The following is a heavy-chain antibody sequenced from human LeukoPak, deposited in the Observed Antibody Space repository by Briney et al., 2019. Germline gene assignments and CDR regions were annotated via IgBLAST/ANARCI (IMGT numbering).Heavy chain of an antibody. CDR1: GDSVSSTSAA. V-gene: IGHV6-1*01. D-gene: IGHD6-19*01. Sequence: SQTLSLTCAISGDSVSSTSAAWNWIRQSASRGLEWLGRTYYRSKWYNEYAVSVTSRITINPDTSKNQFSLQLNSVTPEDTAVYYCARSVADLDYWGQGTLVTVSS. CDR3: ARSVADLDY. J-gene: IGHJ4*02. CDR2: TYYRSKWYN.